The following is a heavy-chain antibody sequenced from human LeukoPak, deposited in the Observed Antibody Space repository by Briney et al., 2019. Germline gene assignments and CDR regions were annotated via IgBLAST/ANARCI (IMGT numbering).Heavy chain of an antibody. D-gene: IGHD2-21*01. CDR1: GFTFSSYG. J-gene: IGHJ5*02. V-gene: IGHV3-33*01. CDR3: AREVDVVWFDP. CDR2: IWYDGSNK. Sequence: GGSLRLSCAASGFTFSSYGMHWVRQAPGKGLEWVAVIWYDGSNKYYADSVKGRFTISRDNSKNTLYLQMNSLRAEDTAVYYSAREVDVVWFDPWGQGTLVTVSS.